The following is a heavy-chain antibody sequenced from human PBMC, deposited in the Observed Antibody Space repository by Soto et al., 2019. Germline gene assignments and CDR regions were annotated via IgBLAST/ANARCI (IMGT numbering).Heavy chain of an antibody. V-gene: IGHV1-2*02. CDR2: INPTIGGT. CDR1: GYTFAAYY. Sequence: ASVNVSCKTSGYTFAAYYIHWIRQAPGQGLEWMGWINPTIGGTVYAQNFQDRVTMTRDTSISTAYMELRRLNSDDTAVYYCARDPDYGDYWGYFFECWGKGNPVSVST. J-gene: IGHJ4*02. D-gene: IGHD4-17*01. CDR3: ARDPDYGDYWGYFFEC.